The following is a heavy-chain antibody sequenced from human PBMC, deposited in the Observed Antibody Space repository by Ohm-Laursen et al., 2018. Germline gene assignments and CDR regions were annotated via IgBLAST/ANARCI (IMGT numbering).Heavy chain of an antibody. V-gene: IGHV3-30*18. CDR3: VKESSTGYYRTADY. Sequence: SLRLSCAASGFTFDNYAMHWVRQAPGKGLEWVAVISYDGSNKYYADSVKGRFTISRDNSKNTLDLQMNSLRPEDTAVYYCVKESSTGYYRTADYWGQGTLVTVSS. CDR2: ISYDGSNK. CDR1: GFTFDNYA. J-gene: IGHJ4*02. D-gene: IGHD3-9*01.